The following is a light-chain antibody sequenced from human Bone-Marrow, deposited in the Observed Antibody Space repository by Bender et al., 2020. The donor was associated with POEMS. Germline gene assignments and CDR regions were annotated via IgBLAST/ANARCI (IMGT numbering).Light chain of an antibody. J-gene: IGLJ2*01. V-gene: IGLV2-23*02. CDR1: SSDVGGYAF. CDR3: CSYVGSGLQ. CDR2: DVY. Sequence: SALTQPASVSGSPGQSITFSCTGTSSDVGGYAFVSWFQHQPGKAPRLLIYDVYKRPSGVSDRFSGSKSGNTASLTISGLQAEDEADYYCCSYVGSGLQFGGGTKVTVV.